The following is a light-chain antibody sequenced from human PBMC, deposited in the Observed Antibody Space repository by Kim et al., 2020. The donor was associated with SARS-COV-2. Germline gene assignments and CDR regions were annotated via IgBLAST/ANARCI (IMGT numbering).Light chain of an antibody. CDR1: SNNVGNQG. Sequence: QAGLTQPPSVSKGLRQTATLTCTGNSNNVGNQGAAWLQQHQGHPPKLLSYRNNNRPSGISERLSASRSGNTASLTIIGLQPEDKADYYCSAWDSSLSAQVFGGGTQLTVL. V-gene: IGLV10-54*01. J-gene: IGLJ3*02. CDR2: RNN. CDR3: SAWDSSLSAQV.